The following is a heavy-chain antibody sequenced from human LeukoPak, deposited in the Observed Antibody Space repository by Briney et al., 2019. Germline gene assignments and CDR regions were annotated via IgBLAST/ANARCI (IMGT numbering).Heavy chain of an antibody. CDR2: IYYSGST. CDR1: GGSISSYY. Sequence: PSETLSLTCTVSGGSISSYYWSWIRQPPGKGLEWIGYIYYSGSTNYNPSLKSRVTISVDTSKNQFSLKLSSVTAADTAVYYCARQTTPDFWSGRLGPFDYWGQGTLVTVSS. J-gene: IGHJ4*02. D-gene: IGHD3-3*01. V-gene: IGHV4-59*01. CDR3: ARQTTPDFWSGRLGPFDY.